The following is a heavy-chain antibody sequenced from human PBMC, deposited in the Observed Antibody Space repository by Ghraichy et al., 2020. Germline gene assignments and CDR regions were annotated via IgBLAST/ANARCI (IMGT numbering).Heavy chain of an antibody. CDR1: GFDVSINR. V-gene: IGHV3-53*01. CDR2: IYSGGTT. Sequence: GGSLRLSCVGSGFDVSINRMSWVRQAPGKGLEWVSAIYSGGTTDYADSVKGRFTFSRDNSKHTVYLQMNSLRVDDTAVYYCARDLWAFDIWGQGTLVTVSS. CDR3: ARDLWAFDI. D-gene: IGHD2-21*01. J-gene: IGHJ3*02.